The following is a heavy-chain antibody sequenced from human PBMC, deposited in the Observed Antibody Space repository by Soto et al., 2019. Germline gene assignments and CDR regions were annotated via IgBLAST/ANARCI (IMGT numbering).Heavy chain of an antibody. CDR1: GFTFSNAW. CDR3: TTSSRFLEWLLTSYMDV. D-gene: IGHD3-3*01. Sequence: GGSLRLSCAASGFTFSNAWMSWVRQAPGKGLEWVGRIKSKTDGGTTDYAAPVKGRFTISRDDSKNTLYLQMNSLKTEDTAVYYCTTSSRFLEWLLTSYMDVWGKGTTVTVSS. CDR2: IKSKTDGGTT. J-gene: IGHJ6*03. V-gene: IGHV3-15*01.